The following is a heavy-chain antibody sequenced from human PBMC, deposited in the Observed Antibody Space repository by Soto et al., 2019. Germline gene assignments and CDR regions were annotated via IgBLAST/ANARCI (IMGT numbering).Heavy chain of an antibody. Sequence: SETLSLTCTVSGGSISSGGYYWSWIRQHPGKGLEWVGYIYYSGSTYYNPSLKSRVTISVDTSKNQFSLKLSSVTAADTAVYYCARTAELRYFEYFDYWGQGTLVTVSS. CDR2: IYYSGST. CDR1: GGSISSGGYY. D-gene: IGHD3-9*01. J-gene: IGHJ4*02. CDR3: ARTAELRYFEYFDY. V-gene: IGHV4-31*03.